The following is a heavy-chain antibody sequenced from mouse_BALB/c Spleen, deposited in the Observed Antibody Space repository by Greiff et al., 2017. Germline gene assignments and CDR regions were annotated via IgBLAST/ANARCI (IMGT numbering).Heavy chain of an antibody. V-gene: IGHV1-4*01. D-gene: IGHD2-1*01. Sequence: QVQLKESGAELTRPGASVKISCKASGYTFTNYTMHWVKQRPGQGLEWIGYINPSSGYTNYNQKFKDKATLTADKSSNTAYMQLSSLTSADSAVFYCATYGNFEAWFAYWGQGTLVTVSA. CDR3: ATYGNFEAWFAY. CDR2: INPSSGYT. J-gene: IGHJ3*01. CDR1: GYTFTNYT.